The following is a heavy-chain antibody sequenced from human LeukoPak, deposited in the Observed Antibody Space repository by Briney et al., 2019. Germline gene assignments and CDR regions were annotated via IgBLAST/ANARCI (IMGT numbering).Heavy chain of an antibody. J-gene: IGHJ4*02. Sequence: KPGGSLRLSCAASGFTFSSYSMNWVRQAPGKGLEWVSSISSSSSYIYYADSVKGRFTISRDNAKNSLYLQMNSLRAEDTAVYYCARDSPSDFWGGYPYWGQGTLVTVSS. V-gene: IGHV3-21*01. CDR3: ARDSPSDFWGGYPY. D-gene: IGHD3-3*01. CDR2: ISSSSSYI. CDR1: GFTFSSYS.